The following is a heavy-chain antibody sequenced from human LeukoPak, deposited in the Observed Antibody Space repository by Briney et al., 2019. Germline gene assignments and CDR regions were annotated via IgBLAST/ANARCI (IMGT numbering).Heavy chain of an antibody. CDR2: IYYSGST. CDR1: GGSISSYY. D-gene: IGHD3/OR15-3a*01. J-gene: IGHJ4*02. V-gene: IGHV4-59*01. Sequence: KTSETLSLTCTVSGGSISSYYWSWIRQPPGKGLEGIGYIYYSGSTNYNPSFKSRVTISVDTSKNQFSLKLSSVTAADTAVYYCARSHSVWTSFDYWGQGTLVTVSS. CDR3: ARSHSVWTSFDY.